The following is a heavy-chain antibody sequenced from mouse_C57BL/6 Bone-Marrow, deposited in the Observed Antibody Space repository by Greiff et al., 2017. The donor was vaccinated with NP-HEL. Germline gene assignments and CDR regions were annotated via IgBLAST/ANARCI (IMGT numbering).Heavy chain of an antibody. J-gene: IGHJ2*01. Sequence: VQLQQPGAELVKPGASVKLSCKASGYTFTSYWMHWVKQRPGQGLEWIGMIHPNSGSTNYNEKFKSKATLTVDKSSSTAYMQLSSLTSEDSAVYYCARLGDYDKNYFDYWGQGTTLTVSS. CDR2: IHPNSGST. CDR3: ARLGDYDKNYFDY. CDR1: GYTFTSYW. V-gene: IGHV1-64*01. D-gene: IGHD2-4*01.